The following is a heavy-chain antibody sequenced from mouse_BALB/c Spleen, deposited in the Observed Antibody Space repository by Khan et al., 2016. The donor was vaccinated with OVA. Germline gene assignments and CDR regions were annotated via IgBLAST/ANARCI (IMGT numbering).Heavy chain of an antibody. Sequence: QVQLQQSGAELVKPGASVKMSCKASGYTFTSYWMNWIKQRPGQALEWIGRIDPGSSYPTYNDNFKGKATLTVDTSSNTAYMQLSSLTSEDSAVYDCVREDYYRRCDDAMDDWGQGTSVTVSA. CDR3: VREDYYRRCDDAMDD. J-gene: IGHJ4*01. D-gene: IGHD1-1*01. CDR1: GYTFTSYW. CDR2: IDPGSSYP. V-gene: IGHV1-7*01.